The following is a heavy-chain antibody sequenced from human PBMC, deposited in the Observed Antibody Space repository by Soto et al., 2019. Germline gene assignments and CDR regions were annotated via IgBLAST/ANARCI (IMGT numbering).Heavy chain of an antibody. CDR1: GFIFSIYA. Sequence: QVQLVESGGGVVQPGGSLRLSCAASGFIFSIYAMYWVRQTPGKGLEWVAVISYDGNSNFYTDSVKGRFTISRDNSRNTLYLQMNNLRTEDTALYFCARDSVPLAGTSWAGNRLDPWGQGTLVTVSS. CDR3: ARDSVPLAGTSWAGNRLDP. V-gene: IGHV3-30-3*01. J-gene: IGHJ5*02. CDR2: ISYDGNSN. D-gene: IGHD6-13*01.